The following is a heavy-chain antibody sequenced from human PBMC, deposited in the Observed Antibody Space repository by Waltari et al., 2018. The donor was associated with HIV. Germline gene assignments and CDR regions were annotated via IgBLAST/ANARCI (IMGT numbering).Heavy chain of an antibody. D-gene: IGHD3-16*01. CDR2: ISSTSTTI. V-gene: IGHV3-48*01. CDR1: GFTFGTYS. CDR3: ARDITLTPGPDY. Sequence: EVHLVESGGGPVQPGGSLRLSCAASGFTFGTYSMNWVRQAPGKGLEWISYISSTSTTIFYADPVKGRFTISRDNAKNSLDLQMNNLRAEDTAVYYCARDITLTPGPDYWGQGTLVTVSS. J-gene: IGHJ4*02.